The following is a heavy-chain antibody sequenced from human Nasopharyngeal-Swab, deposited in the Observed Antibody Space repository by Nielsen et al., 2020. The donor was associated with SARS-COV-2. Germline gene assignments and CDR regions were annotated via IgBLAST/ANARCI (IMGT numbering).Heavy chain of an antibody. CDR3: VKDRGVTGGYQNWFDS. CDR2: INWNGGST. V-gene: IGHV3-20*03. D-gene: IGHD3-10*01. J-gene: IGHJ5*01. Sequence: VCQAPGKGLEWVFGINWNGGSTGYADSVKGRFTISRDNAKNSLYLQMSSLRAEDMAFYYCVKDRGVTGGYQNWFDSWGQGTLVTVSS.